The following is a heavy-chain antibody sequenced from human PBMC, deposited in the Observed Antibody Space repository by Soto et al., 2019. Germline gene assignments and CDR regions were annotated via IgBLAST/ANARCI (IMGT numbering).Heavy chain of an antibody. Sequence: ASVKVSCKASGYTFTSYGISWVRQAPGPGLEWMGWISAYNGNTNYAQKLQGRVTMTTDTSTSTAYMELRSLRSDDTAVYYCARARYHYDSSGYHGYWGQGTLVTLSS. CDR1: GYTFTSYG. J-gene: IGHJ4*02. CDR3: ARARYHYDSSGYHGY. CDR2: ISAYNGNT. D-gene: IGHD3-22*01. V-gene: IGHV1-18*01.